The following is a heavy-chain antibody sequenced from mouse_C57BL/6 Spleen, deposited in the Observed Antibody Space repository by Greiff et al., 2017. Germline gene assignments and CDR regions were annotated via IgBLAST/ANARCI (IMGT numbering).Heavy chain of an antibody. D-gene: IGHD1-1*01. CDR1: GFNIKNTY. V-gene: IGHV14-3*01. CDR2: IDPANGNT. CDR3: SREDYYGWYFDV. Sequence: VPLQQSVAELVRPGASVKLSCTASGFNIKNTYMHWVKQRPEQGLEWIGRIDPANGNTKYAPKFQGKATITADTSSNTAYLQLSSPTSEDTAIYYYSREDYYGWYFDVWGTGTTVTVSS. J-gene: IGHJ1*03.